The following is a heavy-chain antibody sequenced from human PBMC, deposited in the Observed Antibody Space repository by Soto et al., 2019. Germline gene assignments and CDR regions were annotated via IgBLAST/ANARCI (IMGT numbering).Heavy chain of an antibody. CDR2: IIPILGIA. V-gene: IGHV1-69*04. Sequence: ASVKVSCKASGGTFSSYAISWVRQAPGQGLEWMERIIPILGIANYAQKFQGRVTITADKSTSTAYMELSSLRSEDTAVYYCARESSPIVVVPAAIYYFDYWGQGTLVTVSS. J-gene: IGHJ4*02. CDR1: GGTFSSYA. D-gene: IGHD2-2*01. CDR3: ARESSPIVVVPAAIYYFDY.